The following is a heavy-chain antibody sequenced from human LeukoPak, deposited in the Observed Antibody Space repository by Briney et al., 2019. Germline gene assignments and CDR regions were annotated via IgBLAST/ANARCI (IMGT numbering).Heavy chain of an antibody. Sequence: GRSLRLSCEASGFTFRSYGMHWVRQAPGKGLEWVAVIWSDGNTKNYADSVEGRFNISRENSKNTLFLQMDRLRVEDTAVYFCAKQRRFREYFFDYWGQGTLVTVSS. J-gene: IGHJ4*02. D-gene: IGHD2/OR15-2a*01. CDR1: GFTFRSYG. V-gene: IGHV3-33*06. CDR3: AKQRRFREYFFDY. CDR2: IWSDGNTK.